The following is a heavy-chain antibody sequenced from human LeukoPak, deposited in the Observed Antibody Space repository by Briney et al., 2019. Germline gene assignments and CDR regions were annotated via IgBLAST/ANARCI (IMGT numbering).Heavy chain of an antibody. CDR2: IIPIFGTA. CDR1: GGTFSSYA. J-gene: IGHJ2*01. V-gene: IGHV1-69*01. CDR3: AKAFRDPGYFDL. Sequence: SVKVSCKASGGTFSSYAISWVRQAPGQGLEWMGGIIPIFGTANYAQKFQGRVTITADESTSTAYMELSSLRSEDTAVYYCAKAFRDPGYFDLWGRGTLVTVSS. D-gene: IGHD3-10*01.